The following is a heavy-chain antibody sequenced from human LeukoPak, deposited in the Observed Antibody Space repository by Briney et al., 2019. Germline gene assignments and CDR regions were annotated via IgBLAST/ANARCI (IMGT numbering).Heavy chain of an antibody. CDR1: GYTFTNYD. D-gene: IGHD3-10*01. CDR2: MNPDNGNT. J-gene: IGHJ6*03. V-gene: IGHV1-8*03. Sequence: ASVKVSCKASGYTFTNYDINWVRQAPGQGLEWMGWMNPDNGNTGYAQKFQGRVTITRNTSKSTAYMELSNLKSDDTAVYYCARGLPVPVAFIIYFHYCMDVWGKGTTVTVSS. CDR3: ARGLPVPVAFIIYFHYCMDV.